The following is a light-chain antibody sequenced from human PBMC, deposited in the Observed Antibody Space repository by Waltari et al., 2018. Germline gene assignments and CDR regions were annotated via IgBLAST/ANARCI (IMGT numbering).Light chain of an antibody. CDR1: SSAVGGYNY. V-gene: IGLV2-11*01. J-gene: IGLJ2*01. Sequence: QSALTQPRSVSGSPGQSVTISCTGTSSAVGGYNYVSCHQQHPGKAPQVMISDVSKPPSGVPDHFSGSKSGHTASLTISGLQAEDEADYYCSSYAGSYIFTVFGGGTKLTVL. CDR3: SSYAGSYIFTV. CDR2: DVS.